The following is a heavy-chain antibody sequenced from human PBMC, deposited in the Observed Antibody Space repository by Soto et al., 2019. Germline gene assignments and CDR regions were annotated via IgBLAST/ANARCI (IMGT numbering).Heavy chain of an antibody. D-gene: IGHD6-6*01. CDR1: GGTFSSYA. CDR3: ASIGIAARPHYYYYYGMDV. V-gene: IGHV1-69*01. Sequence: QVQLVQSGAEVKKPGSSVKVSCKASGGTFSSYAIGWVRQAPGQGLEWMGGIIPIFGTANYAQKFQGRVTITADESTSTAYMELSSLRSEDTAVYYCASIGIAARPHYYYYYGMDVWGQGTTVTVSS. J-gene: IGHJ6*02. CDR2: IIPIFGTA.